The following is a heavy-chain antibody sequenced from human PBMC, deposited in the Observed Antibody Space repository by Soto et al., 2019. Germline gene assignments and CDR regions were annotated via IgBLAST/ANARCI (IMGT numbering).Heavy chain of an antibody. J-gene: IGHJ4*02. D-gene: IGHD5-18*01. V-gene: IGHV1-2*02. Sequence: EWMGWINPNSGGTNYAQKFQGRVTMTRDTSISTAYMELSRLRSDDTAVYYCALASGYSYGLGGVYYCDIWGQGPSVTGS. CDR2: INPNSGGT. CDR3: ALASGYSYGLGGVYYCDI.